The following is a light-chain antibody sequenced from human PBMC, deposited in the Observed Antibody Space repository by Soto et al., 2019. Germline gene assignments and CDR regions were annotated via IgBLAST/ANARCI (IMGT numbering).Light chain of an antibody. Sequence: QSALTQPASVSGSPGQSITISCTGTSSDVGGYNYVSWYQQHPGKAPKLMIYDVSNRPSGVSNRFSCSKSGNTASLTISGLQAEDEADYYCSSYTSSSHVVFGGGTQLTVL. CDR1: SSDVGGYNY. V-gene: IGLV2-14*01. CDR2: DVS. CDR3: SSYTSSSHVV. J-gene: IGLJ2*01.